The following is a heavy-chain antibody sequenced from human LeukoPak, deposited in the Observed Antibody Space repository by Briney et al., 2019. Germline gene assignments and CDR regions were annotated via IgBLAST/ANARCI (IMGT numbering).Heavy chain of an antibody. Sequence: PSETLSLTCTVSGGSISSYYWSWVRQAPGKGLEWVSSISSSSSYIYYADSVKGRFTISRDNAKNSLYLQMNSLRAEDTAVYYCARHTPWISMVRGVPYYFDYWGQGTLVTVSS. CDR2: ISSSSSYI. V-gene: IGHV3-21*01. D-gene: IGHD3-10*01. J-gene: IGHJ4*02. CDR1: GGSISSYY. CDR3: ARHTPWISMVRGVPYYFDY.